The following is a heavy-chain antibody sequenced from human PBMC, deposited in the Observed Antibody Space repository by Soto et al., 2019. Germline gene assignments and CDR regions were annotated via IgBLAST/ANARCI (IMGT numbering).Heavy chain of an antibody. Sequence: GGSLRLSCAASGFIFTNYAMNWVRQAPGKGLEWVSVIGGRGNSAYYADSVQGRFTISRDNSKNTLSLQMSSLTADDTAIYYCVRDGRGSFDFWGRGTMVTVSS. D-gene: IGHD5-12*01. CDR1: GFIFTNYA. CDR2: IGGRGNSA. J-gene: IGHJ3*01. CDR3: VRDGRGSFDF. V-gene: IGHV3-23*01.